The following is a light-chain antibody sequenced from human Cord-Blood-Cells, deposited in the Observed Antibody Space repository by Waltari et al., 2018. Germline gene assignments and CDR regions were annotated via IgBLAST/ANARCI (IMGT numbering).Light chain of an antibody. V-gene: IGLV2-14*01. CDR1: SSDVGGYNY. CDR3: SSYTSSSTYV. J-gene: IGLJ1*01. Sequence: QSALTQSASVSGSPGQSITISCTGTSSDVGGYNYVSCSQQHPGKAPKLMIYDVSKRPSGVSNRFSGSKSGNTASLTISGLQAEDEADYYCSSYTSSSTYVFGTGTKVTVL. CDR2: DVS.